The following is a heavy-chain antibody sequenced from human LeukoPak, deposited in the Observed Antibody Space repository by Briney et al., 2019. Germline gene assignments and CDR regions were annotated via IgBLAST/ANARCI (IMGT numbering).Heavy chain of an antibody. V-gene: IGHV1-46*01. CDR2: INPSGGST. Sequence: ASVKVSCKASGYTFTSYYMHWVRRAPGQELEWMGRINPSGGSTSYAQKFQGRVTMTRDTSTSTVYMELSSLRSEDTAVYYCARGGGRGSTTGYYFDYWGQGTLVTVSS. J-gene: IGHJ4*02. CDR3: ARGGGRGSTTGYYFDY. D-gene: IGHD1-1*01. CDR1: GYTFTSYY.